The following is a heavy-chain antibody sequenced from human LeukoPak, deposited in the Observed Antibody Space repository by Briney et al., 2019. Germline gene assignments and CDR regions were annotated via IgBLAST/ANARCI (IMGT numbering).Heavy chain of an antibody. V-gene: IGHV3-23*01. D-gene: IGHD5-18*01. Sequence: GGSLRLSCAVSGFIFSSHAMSWVRQAPGKGLEWVSGITGSGDSTYYADSVMGRFTISRDNSKNTLYLQMNSLRAVDTAVYYCARDRVYSYGYRDAFDIWGQGTMVTVSS. CDR2: ITGSGDST. J-gene: IGHJ3*02. CDR3: ARDRVYSYGYRDAFDI. CDR1: GFIFSSHA.